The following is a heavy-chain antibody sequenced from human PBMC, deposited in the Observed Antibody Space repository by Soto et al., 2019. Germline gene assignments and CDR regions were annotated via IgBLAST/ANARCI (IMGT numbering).Heavy chain of an antibody. D-gene: IGHD4-4*01. CDR2: IYWNDDK. J-gene: IGHJ4*02. CDR1: GFSLSTSGVG. Sequence: QITLKESGPTLVKPTQTLTLTCTFSGFSLSTSGVGVGWIRKPPGKALGWLALIYWNDDKRYSPSLKSRLTITKDTSKNQAVLTMTNMDPVDTATYYCVHRPRYSNYVDSWGQGTLVTVS. CDR3: VHRPRYSNYVDS. V-gene: IGHV2-5*01.